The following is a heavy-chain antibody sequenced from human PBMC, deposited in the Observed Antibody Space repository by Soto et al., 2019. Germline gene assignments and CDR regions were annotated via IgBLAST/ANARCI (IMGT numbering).Heavy chain of an antibody. J-gene: IGHJ3*02. D-gene: IGHD3-9*01. CDR2: INTKTGGT. CDR3: ATDKVAFDM. CDR1: GYIFTGYY. Sequence: ASVKVSCKASGYIFTGYYIQWVRQAPGQGLEWMGWINTKTGGTKYARKFQGRVTMTRDTSINTAYMEVSRLRSDDTAVYYCATDKVAFDMWGQGTMVTVSS. V-gene: IGHV1-2*02.